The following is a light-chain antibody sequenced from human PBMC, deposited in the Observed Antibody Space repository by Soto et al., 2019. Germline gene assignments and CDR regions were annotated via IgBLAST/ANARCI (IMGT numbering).Light chain of an antibody. CDR1: QDIRND. Sequence: DIQMTQSPSSLSASVGDRVTITCRASQDIRNDLGWYQQKPGKAPKRLIFSASTLDRGVPSRFSGGGFGTEFTLTISSLQPEDFATYYCLHHYNYPLTLGGGTKVEIK. CDR3: LHHYNYPLT. J-gene: IGKJ4*01. V-gene: IGKV1-17*01. CDR2: SAS.